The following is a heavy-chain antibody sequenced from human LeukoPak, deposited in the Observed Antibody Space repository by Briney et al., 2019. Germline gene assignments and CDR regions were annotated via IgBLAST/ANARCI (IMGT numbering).Heavy chain of an antibody. Sequence: SETLSLTCAVYGGSFSGYYWSWIRQPPGKGLEWIGEINHSGSTNYNPSLKSRVTISVDTSKNQFSLKLSSVTAADTAVYYCARRGYSYGYAVDYWGQGTLVTVSS. CDR3: ARRGYSYGYAVDY. J-gene: IGHJ4*02. CDR1: GGSFSGYY. V-gene: IGHV4-34*01. D-gene: IGHD5-18*01. CDR2: INHSGST.